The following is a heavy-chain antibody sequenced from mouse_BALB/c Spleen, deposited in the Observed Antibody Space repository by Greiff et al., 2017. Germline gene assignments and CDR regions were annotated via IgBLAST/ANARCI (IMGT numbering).Heavy chain of an antibody. CDR1: GFTFSDYY. D-gene: IGHD2-10*02. V-gene: IGHV5-4*02. CDR2: ISDGGSYT. Sequence: EVKLMESGGGLVKPGGSLKLSCAASGFTFSDYYMYWVRQTPEKRLEWVATISDGGSYTYYPNSVKGRFTISRDNAKNNLYLQMSSLKSEDTAMYYCAREVYGHYYALDYWGQGTSVTVSS. J-gene: IGHJ4*01. CDR3: AREVYGHYYALDY.